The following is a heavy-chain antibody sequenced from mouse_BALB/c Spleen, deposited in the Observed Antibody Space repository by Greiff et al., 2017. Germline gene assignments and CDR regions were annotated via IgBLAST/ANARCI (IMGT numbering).Heavy chain of an antibody. V-gene: IGHV1S56*01. D-gene: IGHD2-14*01. CDR2: IYPGNVNT. Sequence: VKLMESGPELVKPGASVRISCKASGYTFTSYYIHWVKQRPGQGLEWIGWIYPGNVNTKYNEKFKGKATLTADKSSSTAYMQLSSLTSEDSAVYFCARRGYGYALDYWGQGTSVTVSS. J-gene: IGHJ4*01. CDR1: GYTFTSYY. CDR3: ARRGYGYALDY.